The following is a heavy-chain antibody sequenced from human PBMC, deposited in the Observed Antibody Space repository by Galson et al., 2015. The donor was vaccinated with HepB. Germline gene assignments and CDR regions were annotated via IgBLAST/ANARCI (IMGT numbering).Heavy chain of an antibody. J-gene: IGHJ6*02. D-gene: IGHD6-13*01. Sequence: ETLSLTCAVYGGSFSGYYWSWIRQPPGKGLEWIGEINHSGSTNYNPSLKSRVTISVDAPKNQFSLNLSSVTAADTAVYYCARGQVGSSYHRDLPDLYYYYYAMDVWGQGTTVTVSS. V-gene: IGHV4-34*01. CDR3: ARGQVGSSYHRDLPDLYYYYYAMDV. CDR2: INHSGST. CDR1: GGSFSGYY.